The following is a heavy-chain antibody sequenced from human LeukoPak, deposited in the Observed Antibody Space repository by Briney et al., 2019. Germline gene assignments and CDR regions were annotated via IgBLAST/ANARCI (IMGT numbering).Heavy chain of an antibody. V-gene: IGHV4-59*08. CDR3: ARHSGSYYDNYDY. J-gene: IGHJ4*02. D-gene: IGHD1-26*01. CDR2: ISYSGST. CDR1: GGSISSYY. Sequence: SETLSLTCTVSGGSISSYYWSWIRQPPGKGLEWIGYISYSGSTNYNPSLKSRVTILVDTSKNQFSLNLNSVTATDTAVYYCARHSGSYYDNYDYWGQGTLITVSS.